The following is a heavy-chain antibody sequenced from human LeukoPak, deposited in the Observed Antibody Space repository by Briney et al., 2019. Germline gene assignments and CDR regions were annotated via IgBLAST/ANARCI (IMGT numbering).Heavy chain of an antibody. J-gene: IGHJ4*02. CDR1: GFTFSSYA. Sequence: GGSLRLSCAASGFTFSSYAMHWVRQAPGKGLEWVAVISYDGSNKYYADSVKGRFTISRDNSKNTLYLQMNSLRAEDTAVYYCALAGYYENSGFDFWGQGSLVTVSS. CDR2: ISYDGSNK. V-gene: IGHV3-30-3*01. D-gene: IGHD3-22*01. CDR3: ALAGYYENSGFDF.